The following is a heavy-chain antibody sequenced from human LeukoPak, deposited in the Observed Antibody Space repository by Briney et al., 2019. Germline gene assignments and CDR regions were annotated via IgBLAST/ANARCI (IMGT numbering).Heavy chain of an antibody. D-gene: IGHD1-26*01. J-gene: IGHJ4*02. CDR2: IYYSGST. Sequence: PSETLSLTCTVSGGSISSYYWSWIRQPPGKGLEWIGYIYYSGSTNYNPSLKSRVTISVDTSKNQFSLRLSSVTAADTAVYYCARVEGATTFDYWGQGTLVTVSS. CDR1: GGSISSYY. CDR3: ARVEGATTFDY. V-gene: IGHV4-59*01.